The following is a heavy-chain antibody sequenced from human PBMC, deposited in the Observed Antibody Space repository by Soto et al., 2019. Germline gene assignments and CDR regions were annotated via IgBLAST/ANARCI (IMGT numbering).Heavy chain of an antibody. CDR3: AHKLRYLDPMDV. J-gene: IGHJ6*02. Sequence: TLTLTCTFSWFSLSTGGVAVGWIRQPPGKALEWLALIYWNDDKLYSPSLKTRLTVTKDTSKNQVVLTMTNVGPVDTATYYCAHKLRYLDPMDVWGQGTTVTVSS. V-gene: IGHV2-5*01. CDR2: IYWNDDK. CDR1: WFSLSTGGVA. D-gene: IGHD3-9*01.